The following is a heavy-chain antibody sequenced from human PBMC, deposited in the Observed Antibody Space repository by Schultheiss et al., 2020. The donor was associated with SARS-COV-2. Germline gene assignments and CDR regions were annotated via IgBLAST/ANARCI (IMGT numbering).Heavy chain of an antibody. CDR2: ISGSDYST. V-gene: IGHV3-23*01. D-gene: IGHD5-24*01. CDR3: AQGREIYYYFDY. Sequence: GGSLRLSCAASGFTFSSYAMHWVRQAPGKGLEWVSAISGSDYSTYYADSVKGRFTISRDNSKNTLYLQMNSLRAEDTAVYYCAQGREIYYYFDYWGQGTLVTVSS. J-gene: IGHJ4*02. CDR1: GFTFSSYA.